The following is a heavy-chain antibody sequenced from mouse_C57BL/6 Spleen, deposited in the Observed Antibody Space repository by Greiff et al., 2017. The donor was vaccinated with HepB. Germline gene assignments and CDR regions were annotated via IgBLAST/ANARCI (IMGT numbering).Heavy chain of an antibody. J-gene: IGHJ2*01. V-gene: IGHV1-69*01. CDR1: GYTFTSYW. Sequence: QVQLQQPGAELVMPGASVKLSCKASGYTFTSYWMHWVKQRPGQGLEWIGEIDPSDSYTNYNQKFKGKSTLTVDKSSSTAYMQLSSLRSEDSAVYYCARGGSSSYFDYWGQGTTLTVSS. D-gene: IGHD1-1*01. CDR3: ARGGSSSYFDY. CDR2: IDPSDSYT.